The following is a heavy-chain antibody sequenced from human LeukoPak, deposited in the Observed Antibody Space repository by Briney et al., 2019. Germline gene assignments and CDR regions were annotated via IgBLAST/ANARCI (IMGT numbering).Heavy chain of an antibody. CDR1: ELTFSNYG. J-gene: IGHJ1*01. CDR3: AKSSSSSCPQG. D-gene: IGHD2-15*01. CDR2: IRYDGSNK. Sequence: PGGSLRLSCAAAELTFSNYGMHWVRQAPGKGLEWVAVIRYDGSNKYYADFVKGRFTISRDNSKNTLYLQMNSLTAEDTAMYYCAKSSSSSCPQGWGQGTLVTVSS. V-gene: IGHV3-30*02.